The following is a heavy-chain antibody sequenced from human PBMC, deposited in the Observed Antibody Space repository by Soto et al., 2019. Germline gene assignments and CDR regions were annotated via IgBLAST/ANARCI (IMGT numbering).Heavy chain of an antibody. D-gene: IGHD3-3*01. V-gene: IGHV3-15*07. J-gene: IGHJ6*02. CDR3: TTDLITILGGMDV. Sequence: EVQLVESGGGLVKPGGSLRLSCAASGFTFSNAWMNWVRQAPGKGLEWVGRIKSKTDGGTTDYAAPVKGRFTISRDDSKNTLYLQMNSLKTADTAVYYCTTDLITILGGMDVWGQGTTVTVSS. CDR2: IKSKTDGGTT. CDR1: GFTFSNAW.